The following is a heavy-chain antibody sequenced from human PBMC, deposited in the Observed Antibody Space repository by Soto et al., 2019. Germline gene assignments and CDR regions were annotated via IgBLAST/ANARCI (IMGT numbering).Heavy chain of an antibody. J-gene: IGHJ6*02. CDR2: IYYSGST. Sequence: SETLSLTCTVSGGSISSGGYYWSWIRQHPGKGLEWIGYIYYSGSTYYNPSLKSRVTISVDTSKNQFSLKLSSVTAADTAVYYCARDRRLTLYGMDVWGQGTTVTVSS. D-gene: IGHD2-8*01. CDR3: ARDRRLTLYGMDV. V-gene: IGHV4-31*03. CDR1: GGSISSGGYY.